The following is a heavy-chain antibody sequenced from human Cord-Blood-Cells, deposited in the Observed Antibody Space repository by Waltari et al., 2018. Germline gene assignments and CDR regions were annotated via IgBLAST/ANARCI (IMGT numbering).Heavy chain of an antibody. J-gene: IGHJ4*02. Sequence: QLQLQESGPGLVKPSETLSLTCTVSGGSISSSSYYWGWIRQPPGKGLVWIGSIYYSGRTSYNPSLKSRVTISVDTSKNQFSLKLSSVTAADTAVYYCARHSVAGFYAYYFDYWGQGTLVTVSS. D-gene: IGHD6-19*01. CDR1: GGSISSSSYY. V-gene: IGHV4-39*01. CDR2: IYYSGRT. CDR3: ARHSVAGFYAYYFDY.